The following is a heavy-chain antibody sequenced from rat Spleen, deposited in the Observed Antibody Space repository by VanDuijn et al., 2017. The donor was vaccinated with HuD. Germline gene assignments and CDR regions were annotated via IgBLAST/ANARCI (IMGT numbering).Heavy chain of an antibody. CDR3: SRTMGITYDYFDY. V-gene: IGHV5-25*01. Sequence: EVQLVESGGGLVQPGRSMKLSCAASGFTFSSYYMAWVRQAPTKGLEWVASISTGGSNPYYRDSVKGRFTMSRDNSKSTLNLQMDSLRSEDTATYYCSRTMGITYDYFDYWGQGVMVTVSS. D-gene: IGHD1-9*01. CDR1: GFTFSSYY. J-gene: IGHJ2*01. CDR2: ISTGGSNP.